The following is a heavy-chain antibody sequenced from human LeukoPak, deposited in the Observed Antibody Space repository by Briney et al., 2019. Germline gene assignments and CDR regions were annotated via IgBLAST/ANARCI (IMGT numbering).Heavy chain of an antibody. CDR1: GYSFTSYW. J-gene: IGHJ3*02. CDR2: IYPGDSDT. Sequence: GESLKISCKGSGYSFTSYWIGWVRQMPGKGLEWVGIIYPGDSDTRYSPSFQGQVTISADKSISTAYLQWSSLKASDTAMYYCARRSSHSSGWHDAFDIWGQGTMVTVSS. CDR3: ARRSSHSSGWHDAFDI. D-gene: IGHD6-19*01. V-gene: IGHV5-51*01.